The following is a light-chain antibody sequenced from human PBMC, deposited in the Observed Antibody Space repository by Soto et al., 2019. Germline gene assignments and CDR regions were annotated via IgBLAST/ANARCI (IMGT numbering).Light chain of an antibody. J-gene: IGKJ1*01. V-gene: IGKV3-20*01. CDR3: QQKYRVPRT. CDR2: GAS. CDR1: QSVSSSY. Sequence: EIVLTQSPGTLSLSPGERATLSCRASQSVSSSYLAWYQQKPGQAPRLLIYGASSRATGIPDRFSGGGSGTDFSLTLSSLQPEDYATYFCQQKYRVPRTFGQGTKVEIK.